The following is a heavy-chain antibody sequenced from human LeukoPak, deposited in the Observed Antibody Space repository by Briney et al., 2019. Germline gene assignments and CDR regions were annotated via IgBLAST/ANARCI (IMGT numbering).Heavy chain of an antibody. Sequence: SETLSLTCTVSGYSISSSYYWSWIRQPPGKGLEWIGYIYYSGSTNYNPSLKSRVTISVDTSKNQFSLKLSSVTAADTAVYYCAAQYYYDSSRRGAFDIWGQGTMVTVSS. J-gene: IGHJ3*02. V-gene: IGHV4-61*01. CDR1: GYSISSSYY. CDR2: IYYSGST. D-gene: IGHD3-22*01. CDR3: AAQYYYDSSRRGAFDI.